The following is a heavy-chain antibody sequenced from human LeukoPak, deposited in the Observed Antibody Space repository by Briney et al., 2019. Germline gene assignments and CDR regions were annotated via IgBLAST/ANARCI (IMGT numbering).Heavy chain of an antibody. CDR1: GYTFTGYY. Sequence: ASVKVSCKASGYTFTGYYMHWVRQPPGQGLEWMGWIYPNSGGTNYAQKFQGRVTMTRDTSISTAYMELSRLRSDDTAVYCCARNLGYCSSTSCPDAFDIWGQGTMVTVSS. V-gene: IGHV1-2*02. CDR3: ARNLGYCSSTSCPDAFDI. J-gene: IGHJ3*02. D-gene: IGHD2-2*01. CDR2: IYPNSGGT.